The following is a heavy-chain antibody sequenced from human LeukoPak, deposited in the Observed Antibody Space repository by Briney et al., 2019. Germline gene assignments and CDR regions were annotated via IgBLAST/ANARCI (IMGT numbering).Heavy chain of an antibody. CDR3: ARHRIPAADDAFDI. J-gene: IGHJ3*02. CDR1: GGSISSSSYY. V-gene: IGHV4-39*01. D-gene: IGHD6-13*01. Sequence: SETLSLSCTVSGGSISSSSYYWGWIRQPPGKGLEWIGSIYYSGSTYYNPSLKSRVTISVDTSKNQFSLKLSSVTAADTAVYYCARHRIPAADDAFDIWGQGTMVTVSS. CDR2: IYYSGST.